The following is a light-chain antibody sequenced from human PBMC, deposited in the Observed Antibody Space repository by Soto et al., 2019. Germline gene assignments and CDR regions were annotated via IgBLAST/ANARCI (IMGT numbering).Light chain of an antibody. CDR2: GAS. CDR1: QSVSID. CDR3: HHYET. J-gene: IGKJ1*01. V-gene: IGKV3-20*01. Sequence: PGERATLSCRASQSVSIDLAWYQQKPGQAPRLLMYGASIRAAGVPDRFSGSGSGTEFTLTISRLEPEDFTVYYCHHYETFGQGTKVDIK.